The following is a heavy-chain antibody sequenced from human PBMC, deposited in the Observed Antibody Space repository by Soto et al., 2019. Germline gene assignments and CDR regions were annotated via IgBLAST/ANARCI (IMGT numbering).Heavy chain of an antibody. Sequence: SETLSLTCTVSGGSISSYYWSWIRQPPGKGLEWIGYIYYSGSTNYNPSLKSRVTISVDTSKNQFSLKLSSVTAADTAVYYCARASGYCSGGSCYDYWGQGTLVTVSS. V-gene: IGHV4-59*01. CDR1: GGSISSYY. CDR2: IYYSGST. CDR3: ARASGYCSGGSCYDY. D-gene: IGHD2-15*01. J-gene: IGHJ4*02.